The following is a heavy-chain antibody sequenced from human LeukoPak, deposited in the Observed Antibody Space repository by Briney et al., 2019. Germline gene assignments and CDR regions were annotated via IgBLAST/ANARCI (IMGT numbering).Heavy chain of an antibody. J-gene: IGHJ4*02. Sequence: AGGSLRLSCTASGFTFTRYAMSWDRQAPGKGLEWVSAISGSGGSTYYADSVKGRFTISRDNSKSTLFLQMNSLRAEDTAVYYCARDPRVGSRVATPCHWGQGTLVTVSS. CDR3: ARDPRVGSRVATPCH. CDR2: ISGSGGST. D-gene: IGHD5-24*01. CDR1: GFTFTRYA. V-gene: IGHV3-23*01.